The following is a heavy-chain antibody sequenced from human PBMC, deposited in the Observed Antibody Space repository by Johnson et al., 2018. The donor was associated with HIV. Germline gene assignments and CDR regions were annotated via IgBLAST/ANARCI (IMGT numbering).Heavy chain of an antibody. J-gene: IGHJ3*02. CDR3: ARTPRPYYYDSSDGAFDI. Sequence: QVQLVESGGGVVQPGRSLRLSCAASGFTFSNYAMHWVRQAPGKGLEWVAVISYDGGYKYYAASLRGRFTISRDNSKNTLSLHMNSLRAEDTAVFYCARTPRPYYYDSSDGAFDIWGQGTMVTVSS. CDR1: GFTFSNYA. CDR2: ISYDGGYK. D-gene: IGHD3-22*01. V-gene: IGHV3-30*01.